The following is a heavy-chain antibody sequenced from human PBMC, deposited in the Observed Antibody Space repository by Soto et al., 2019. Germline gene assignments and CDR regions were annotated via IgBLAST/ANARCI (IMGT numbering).Heavy chain of an antibody. D-gene: IGHD1-26*01. V-gene: IGHV4-30-4*01. CDR3: ARDLKVGATIYYYYGMDV. CDR1: GGSISIGDYY. CDR2: IYYSGST. Sequence: TLSLTCTVSGGSISIGDYYCIWIRQPQGKGLEWIGYIYYSGSTYYNPSLKSRVTISVDTSKNQFSLKLSSVTAADTAVYYCARDLKVGATIYYYYGMDVWGQGTTVTVSS. J-gene: IGHJ6*02.